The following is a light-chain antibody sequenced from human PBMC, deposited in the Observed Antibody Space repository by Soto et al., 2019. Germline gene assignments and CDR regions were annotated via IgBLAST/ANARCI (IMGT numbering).Light chain of an antibody. CDR3: QQYDSSPCT. V-gene: IGKV3-20*01. Sequence: EIVLTQSPGTLSLSPGERATLSCRASQSVSSSYLAWYQQKPGQAPSLLIYGASNRATGIPDRFSGSGSGTDFTLTISRLEPEDFAVYYCQQYDSSPCTFGQGTKVEIK. CDR1: QSVSSSY. CDR2: GAS. J-gene: IGKJ2*02.